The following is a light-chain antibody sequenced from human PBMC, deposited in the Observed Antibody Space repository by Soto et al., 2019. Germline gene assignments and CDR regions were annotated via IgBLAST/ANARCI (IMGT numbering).Light chain of an antibody. CDR2: GAS. CDR1: QSVSSSY. CDR3: QQYGSSPTQT. V-gene: IGKV3-20*01. Sequence: EIVLTQSPGTLSLSPGERATLSCRASQSVSSSYLAWYQQKPGQAPRLLIYGASSRATGIPDRFSGSGSGTDFTLTISRLEPEDFAVYYCQQYGSSPTQTFGGGTKVEIK. J-gene: IGKJ4*01.